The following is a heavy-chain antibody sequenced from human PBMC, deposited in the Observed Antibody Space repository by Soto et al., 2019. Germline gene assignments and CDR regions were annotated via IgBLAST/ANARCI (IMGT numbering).Heavy chain of an antibody. Sequence: QLQLQESGPGLVKPSETLSLTCTVSGGSISSSSYYWGWIRQSPGKGLDWIGSIYYSGSTYYNPSLKSRVTISVDTSKNQSSLKLSSVTAADTAVYYCARDEPGSYYNGFDYWGQGTLVTVSS. V-gene: IGHV4-39*02. CDR2: IYYSGST. CDR3: ARDEPGSYYNGFDY. J-gene: IGHJ4*02. CDR1: GGSISSSSYY. D-gene: IGHD3-10*01.